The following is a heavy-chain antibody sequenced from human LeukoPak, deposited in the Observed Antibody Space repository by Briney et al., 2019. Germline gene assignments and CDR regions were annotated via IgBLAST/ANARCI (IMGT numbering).Heavy chain of an antibody. CDR1: GGSIGNDGYY. Sequence: SETLSLTCTVSGGSIGNDGYYWNWLRQHPGRGLEWIAFTYYSGAASYNPSLKSRVTISVGTSTNQFSLKLTSVTAADTAVYFCARGRYYGFSGDSWGQGTLVTVSS. J-gene: IGHJ4*02. CDR2: TYYSGAA. CDR3: ARGRYYGFSGDS. V-gene: IGHV4-31*03. D-gene: IGHD3-10*01.